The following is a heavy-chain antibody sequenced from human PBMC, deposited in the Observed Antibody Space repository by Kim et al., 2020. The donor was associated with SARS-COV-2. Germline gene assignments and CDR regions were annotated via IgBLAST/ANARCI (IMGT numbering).Heavy chain of an antibody. D-gene: IGHD6-6*01. CDR2: INHSGST. CDR1: GGSFSGYY. Sequence: SETLSLTCAVYGGSFSGYYWSWIRQPPGKGLEWIGEINHSGSTNYNPSLKSRVTISVDTSKNQFSLKLSSVTAADTAVYYCARGALTSIAARPGWFDPWG. J-gene: IGHJ5*02. CDR3: ARGALTSIAARPGWFDP. V-gene: IGHV4-34*01.